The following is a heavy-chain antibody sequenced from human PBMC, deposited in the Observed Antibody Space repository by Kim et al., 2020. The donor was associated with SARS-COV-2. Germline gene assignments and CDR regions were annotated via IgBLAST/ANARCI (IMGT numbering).Heavy chain of an antibody. CDR3: ATVFLRGYTGYVGF. CDR2: LKSQAGGGTT. D-gene: IGHD5-12*01. CDR1: GFTFSDAW. V-gene: IGHV3-15*01. J-gene: IGHJ2*01. Sequence: GGSLRLSCAASGFTFSDAWMTWVRQAPGKGLEWVGRLKSQAGGGTTDYAAPVKGRFTISRDDSKNTLYLQMNSLKSEDTAVYYCATVFLRGYTGYVGFWG.